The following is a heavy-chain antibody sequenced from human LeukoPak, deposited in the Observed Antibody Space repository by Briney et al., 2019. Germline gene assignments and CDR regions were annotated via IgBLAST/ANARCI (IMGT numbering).Heavy chain of an antibody. CDR3: AKSPYYSMDYYFDY. J-gene: IGHJ4*02. CDR1: GFTFDDYA. Sequence: GGSLRLSCAASGFTFDDYAMHWVRQAPGKGLEWVSGISWNSGNIGYADSVKGRFTISRDNAKNSLYLQMNSLRAEDTALYYCAKSPYYSMDYYFDYWGQGTLVTVSS. CDR2: ISWNSGNI. V-gene: IGHV3-9*01. D-gene: IGHD3-10*01.